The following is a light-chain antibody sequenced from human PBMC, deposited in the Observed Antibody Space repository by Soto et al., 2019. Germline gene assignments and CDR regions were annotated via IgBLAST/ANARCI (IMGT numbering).Light chain of an antibody. CDR1: SSDVGSYNL. V-gene: IGLV2-23*01. CDR3: CSYAGSSTWI. CDR2: EGN. J-gene: IGLJ2*01. Sequence: QSALTQPASVSGSPGQSITISCTRTSSDVGSYNLVSWYQQHPGKAPKLMIYEGNKRPSGVSNRFSGSRSGNTASLTISGLQAEDEADYYCCSYAGSSTWIFGGGTKLTVL.